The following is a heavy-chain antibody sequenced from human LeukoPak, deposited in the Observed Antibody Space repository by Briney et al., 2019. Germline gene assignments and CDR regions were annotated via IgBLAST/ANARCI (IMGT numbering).Heavy chain of an antibody. D-gene: IGHD2-2*01. J-gene: IGHJ4*02. Sequence: GESLKISCEGSGYSFRNYWIGWVSQMPGKGLEWMGVIYPDDSDTRYSPSFQGQVTISADKSIGTAYLQSSSLKASDTAMYYCAIGGDSTTSCYRCFNYWGQGTLVTVSS. V-gene: IGHV5-51*01. CDR1: GYSFRNYW. CDR2: IYPDDSDT. CDR3: AIGGDSTTSCYRCFNY.